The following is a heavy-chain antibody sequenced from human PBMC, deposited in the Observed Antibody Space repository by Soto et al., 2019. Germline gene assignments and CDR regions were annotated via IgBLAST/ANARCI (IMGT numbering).Heavy chain of an antibody. D-gene: IGHD6-13*01. CDR1: GCTFSSYA. J-gene: IGHJ5*01. CDR3: ARDRGMYPSYRFDP. CDR2: MSGSGGST. Sequence: PGGSLRRSGAASGCTFSSYAMSWVRQSPGQGLEWVSAMSGSGGSTYYADSVKGRFTISRDNSKNTLYLQMNSLRAEDTAVYYFARDRGMYPSYRFDPWGQGDLVTVSS. V-gene: IGHV3-23*01.